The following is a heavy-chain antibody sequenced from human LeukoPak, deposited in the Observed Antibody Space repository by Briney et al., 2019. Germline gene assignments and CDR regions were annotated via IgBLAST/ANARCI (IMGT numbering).Heavy chain of an antibody. CDR2: TYYRSKWYK. Sequence: SQTLSLTCAIYGDSVSSNSATWNWIRQSPSRGLEWLGRTYYRSKWYKYYAVSVKGRITINPDTSKNQFSLQLNSATPEDTAVYYCARGPSYFQHWGQGTLVTVSS. V-gene: IGHV6-1*01. CDR1: GDSVSSNSAT. J-gene: IGHJ1*01. CDR3: ARGPSYFQH.